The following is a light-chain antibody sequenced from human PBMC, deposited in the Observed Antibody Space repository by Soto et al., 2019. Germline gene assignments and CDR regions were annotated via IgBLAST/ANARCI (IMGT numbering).Light chain of an antibody. Sequence: QSALIQPASVSGSPGQSITISCTGTSSDVGGHNYVSWYQQHPGKAPKLMIYEVSNRPSGVSNRFSGSKSGNTASLTISGLQAEDEADYYCSSYTITSTPPVVFGGGTKVTVL. CDR2: EVS. CDR1: SSDVGGHNY. V-gene: IGLV2-14*01. J-gene: IGLJ2*01. CDR3: SSYTITSTPPVV.